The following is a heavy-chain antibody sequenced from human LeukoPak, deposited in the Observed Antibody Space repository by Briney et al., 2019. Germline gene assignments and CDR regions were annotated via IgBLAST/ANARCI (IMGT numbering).Heavy chain of an antibody. CDR2: IYYSGST. CDR1: GGSISSSSYY. V-gene: IGHV4-39*01. D-gene: IGHD3-22*01. J-gene: IGHJ4*02. Sequence: SETLSLTCTVSGGSISSSSYYRGWIRQPPGKGLEWIGSIYYSGSTYYNPSLKSRVTISVDTSKNQFSLKLSSVTAADTAVYFCAGQYYYDSRGYFVRANFDYWGQGTLVTVSS. CDR3: AGQYYYDSRGYFVRANFDY.